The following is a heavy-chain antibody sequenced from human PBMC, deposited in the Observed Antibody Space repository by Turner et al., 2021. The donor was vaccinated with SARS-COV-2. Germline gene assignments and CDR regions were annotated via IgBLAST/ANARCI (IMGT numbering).Heavy chain of an antibody. D-gene: IGHD6-13*01. CDR1: GFTIRSYD. V-gene: IGHV3-33*01. CDR2: RRLDGRNT. Sequence: EQRVKSGGGVVQPGRSLRLTCPASGFTIRSYDMHWFRQSTGKGLEWVAVRRLDGRNTYYADYVKGPFTISRDNSKNTLYLQMNSLSAEDTSVSYCARASQNGYSSSWYDPGIDYLGQGTLVTVSS. CDR3: ARASQNGYSSSWYDPGIDY. J-gene: IGHJ4*02.